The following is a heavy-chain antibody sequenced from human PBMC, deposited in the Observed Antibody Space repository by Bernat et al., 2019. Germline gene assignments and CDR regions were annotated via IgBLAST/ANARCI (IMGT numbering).Heavy chain of an antibody. J-gene: IGHJ3*02. CDR3: ARPSNSDYLRGTFDI. CDR1: GGSISTSSYS. D-gene: IGHD4-4*01. V-gene: IGHV4-39*01. CDR2: IFYTGVT. Sequence: QLQLQESGPGLVKPSETLSLTCTVSGGSISTSSYSWGWIRQPPGKGLEGMGTIFYTGVTFYNPSLRSRVTLSIDTSKNQFSLSLSSVTATDTALYYCARPSNSDYLRGTFDIWGPGTLVAVSS.